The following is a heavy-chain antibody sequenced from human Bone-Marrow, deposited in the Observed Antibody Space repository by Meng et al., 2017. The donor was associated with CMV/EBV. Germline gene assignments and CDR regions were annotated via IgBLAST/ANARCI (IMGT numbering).Heavy chain of an antibody. D-gene: IGHD2-2*01. J-gene: IGHJ1*01. Sequence: SETLSLTCTVSGGSISSSSYYWGWIRPPPGKGLEWIGSIYYSGSTYYNPSLKRRVTISGDTSKNQFSLELSSVTAADTAVYYCSTKYHPWEYVRHWGQGTLVTVSS. CDR1: GGSISSSSYY. V-gene: IGHV4-39*01. CDR3: STKYHPWEYVRH. CDR2: IYYSGST.